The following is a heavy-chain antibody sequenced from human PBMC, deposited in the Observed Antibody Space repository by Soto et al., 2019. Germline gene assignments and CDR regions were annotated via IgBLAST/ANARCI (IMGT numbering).Heavy chain of an antibody. Sequence: EVQLVESGGGLVQPGGSLRLSCAASGFTFSNYWMTWVRQAPGKGLEWVANIIKDGSEKSYVDSVTGRFTISRDNAKNSLYLEMNSLRVEDTAVYYCARDWGGLGYWGQGTLVTVSS. V-gene: IGHV3-7*03. CDR3: ARDWGGLGY. J-gene: IGHJ4*02. CDR1: GFTFSNYW. D-gene: IGHD3-10*01. CDR2: IIKDGSEK.